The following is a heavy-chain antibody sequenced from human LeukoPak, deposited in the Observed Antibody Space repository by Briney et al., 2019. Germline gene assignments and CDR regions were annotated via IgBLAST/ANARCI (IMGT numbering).Heavy chain of an antibody. V-gene: IGHV1-46*01. CDR3: ARVVTPKYCSSTSCYWKGWFDP. CDR1: GYIFTSYY. CDR2: INPSGGSI. Sequence: ASVKVSCKASGYIFTSYYMYWVRQAPGQGLEWMGIINPSGGSIRYAQKFQGRVTMTRDTSTSTVYMELSSLRSEDTAVYYCARVVTPKYCSSTSCYWKGWFDPWGQGTLVTVSS. D-gene: IGHD2-2*01. J-gene: IGHJ5*02.